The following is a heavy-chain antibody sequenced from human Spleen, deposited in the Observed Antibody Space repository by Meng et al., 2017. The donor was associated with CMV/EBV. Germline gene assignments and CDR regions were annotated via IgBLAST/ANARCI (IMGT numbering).Heavy chain of an antibody. D-gene: IGHD6-6*01. CDR2: INPNSGGT. CDR1: GYTFTGYY. CDR3: ASGKGSSSVYFDN. J-gene: IGHJ4*02. V-gene: IGHV1-2*02. Sequence: ASVKVSCKASGYTFTGYYMHWVRQAPGQGLEWMGWINPNSGGTNYAQKFQGRVTMTRDTSISTAYMDLRSLRSDDTAMYYCASGKGSSSVYFDNWGQGTLVTVSS.